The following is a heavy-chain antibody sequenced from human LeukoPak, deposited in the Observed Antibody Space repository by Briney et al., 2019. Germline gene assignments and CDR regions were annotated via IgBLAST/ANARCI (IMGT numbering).Heavy chain of an antibody. CDR1: GGSFSGYY. V-gene: IGHV4-34*01. CDR2: INHSGGT. Sequence: SETLSLTCAVYGGSFSGYYWSWIRQPPGKGLEWIGEINHSGGTDYDPSLKSRVTTSVDTSKNQFSLKLTSLTAAAPAVYYCARCYGDLIPLDRWGKGTTVTVSS. J-gene: IGHJ6*04. CDR3: ARCYGDLIPLDR. D-gene: IGHD4-17*01.